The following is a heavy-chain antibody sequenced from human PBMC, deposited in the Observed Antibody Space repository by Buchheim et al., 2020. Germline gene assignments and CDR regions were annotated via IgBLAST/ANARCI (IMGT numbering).Heavy chain of an antibody. CDR1: GFTFSSYA. D-gene: IGHD3-22*01. J-gene: IGHJ4*02. CDR2: ISGSGGST. V-gene: IGHV3-23*01. Sequence: EVQLLESGGGLVQPGGSLRLSCAASGFTFSSYAMSWVRQAPGKGLEWVSAISGSGGSTYYADSVKGRFTISRDNSKNTLYLQRNSLGAEETAVYYFANPGGVDMSVYPFDYWGQGTL. CDR3: ANPGGVDMSVYPFDY.